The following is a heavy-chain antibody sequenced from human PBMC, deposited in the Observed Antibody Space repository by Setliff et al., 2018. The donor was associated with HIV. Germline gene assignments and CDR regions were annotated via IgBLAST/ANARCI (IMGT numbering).Heavy chain of an antibody. CDR2: IYISGTP. D-gene: IGHD3-3*01. CDR3: AGGTIFGVETY. V-gene: IGHV3-53*05. J-gene: IGHJ4*02. Sequence: HPGGSLRLSCAASGFTVSNTQMSWVRQAPGKGLEWVSVIYISGTPNYADSVKGRFTISRDSSKNTVYLQMNSLRAEDTAVYYCAGGTIFGVETYWGQGTLVTVSS. CDR1: GFTVSNTQ.